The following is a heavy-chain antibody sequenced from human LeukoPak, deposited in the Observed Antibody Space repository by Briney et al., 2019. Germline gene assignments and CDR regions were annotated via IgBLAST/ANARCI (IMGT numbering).Heavy chain of an antibody. V-gene: IGHV2-5*02. CDR3: AHSLRSWKKSNNWFDP. CDR1: GFSLSTSGVG. D-gene: IGHD2-15*01. J-gene: IGHJ5*02. CDR2: IYWDDDK. Sequence: SGPTLVKPTQTLTLTCTFSGFSLSTSGVGVGWICQPPGKALEWLALIYWDDDKRYSPSLKSRLTITKDTSKNQVVLTMTNMDPVDTATYYCAHSLRSWKKSNNWFDPWGQGTLVTVSS.